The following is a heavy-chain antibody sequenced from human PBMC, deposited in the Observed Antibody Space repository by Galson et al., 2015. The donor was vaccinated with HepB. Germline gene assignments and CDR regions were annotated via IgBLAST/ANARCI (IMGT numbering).Heavy chain of an antibody. D-gene: IGHD2/OR15-2a*01. CDR2: IHYSGST. CDR1: GDSISSHY. CDR3: AKYGPLRGFDP. J-gene: IGHJ5*02. V-gene: IGHV4-59*08. Sequence: TLSLTCTVSGDSISSHYWSWIRQPPGKGLEWIGYIHYSGSTNYNPSLQSRVAISIETSKTHFTLKLTSVTAADTAVYYCAKYGPLRGFDPWGQGTLVTVSS.